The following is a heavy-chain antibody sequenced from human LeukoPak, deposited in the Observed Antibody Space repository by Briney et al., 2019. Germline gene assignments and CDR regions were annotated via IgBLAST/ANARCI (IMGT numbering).Heavy chain of an antibody. CDR2: IYYSGST. D-gene: IGHD2-2*01. J-gene: IGHJ4*02. CDR1: GGSISSSYY. V-gene: IGHV4-39*01. CDR3: ARPDRYCSSTSCLAFDY. Sequence: SETLSLTCTVSGGSISSSYYWGWIRQPPGKGLEWIGSIYYSGSTYYNPSLKSRVTISVDTSKNQFSLKLSSVTAADTAVYYCARPDRYCSSTSCLAFDYWGQGTLVTVSS.